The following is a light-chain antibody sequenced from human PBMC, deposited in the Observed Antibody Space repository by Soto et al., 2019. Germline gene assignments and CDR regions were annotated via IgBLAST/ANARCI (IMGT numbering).Light chain of an antibody. CDR3: QEFASN. Sequence: EIVLTQSPGTLSLSPGERATLSCRASQSVSSSYLAWYQQKRGQAPRLLIHDASSRATGIPDRFSGSGSGTDFILTINRLEPEDFAVYYCQEFASNFGGGTKVDIK. J-gene: IGKJ4*01. CDR1: QSVSSSY. V-gene: IGKV3-20*01. CDR2: DAS.